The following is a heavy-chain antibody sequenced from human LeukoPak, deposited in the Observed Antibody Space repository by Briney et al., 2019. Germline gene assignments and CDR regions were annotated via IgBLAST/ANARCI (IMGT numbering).Heavy chain of an antibody. J-gene: IGHJ4*02. D-gene: IGHD6-13*01. V-gene: IGHV1-2*02. CDR3: ARDFHDYSSNWYFGY. CDR1: GYTFTGYY. CDR2: INPNSGAT. Sequence: ASVKVSCKASGYTFTGYYMHWVRQAPGQGLEWIGWINPNSGATNYAQKFQGRVTMTRDTSISTAYMELSRLRSDDTAVYYCARDFHDYSSNWYFGYWGQGTLVTVSS.